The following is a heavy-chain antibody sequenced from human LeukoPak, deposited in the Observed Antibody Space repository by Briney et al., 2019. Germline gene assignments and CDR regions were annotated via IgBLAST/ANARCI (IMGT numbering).Heavy chain of an antibody. Sequence: GGSLRLSCAASGFTFSSYWMHWVRQAPGEGLVWVSRISSDGRSASYADSVKGRFTISRDNAKNTLYLQMNSLRAEDTAVYYCASTGQWLADFYYWGQGALVTVSS. V-gene: IGHV3-74*01. CDR2: ISSDGRSA. J-gene: IGHJ4*02. CDR3: ASTGQWLADFYY. CDR1: GFTFSSYW. D-gene: IGHD6-19*01.